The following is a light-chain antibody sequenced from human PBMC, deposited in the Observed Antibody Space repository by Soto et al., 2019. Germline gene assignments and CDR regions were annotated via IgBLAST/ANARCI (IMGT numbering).Light chain of an antibody. J-gene: IGKJ2*01. V-gene: IGKV3-20*01. CDR2: GVS. CDR3: QQYGGVPYT. Sequence: EIVLTQSPGTLSLSPGERATLSCRASQSISANYLAWYQQKPGQAPRLLIYGVSIRATGIPDRFAGSGSGPDFTLTISRLEPEDFAIYYCQQYGGVPYTFGQGTKLEIK. CDR1: QSISANY.